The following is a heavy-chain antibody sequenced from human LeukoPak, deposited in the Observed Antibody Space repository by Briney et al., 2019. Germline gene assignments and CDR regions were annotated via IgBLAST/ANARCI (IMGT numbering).Heavy chain of an antibody. CDR3: ARGRLDGYYFDY. V-gene: IGHV4-34*01. D-gene: IGHD1-1*01. Sequence: SETLSLTCVDYGGSFSGYYWTWIRQPPGKGLEWIGEIHYSGATSYKPSLKSRVTISGDTSKNQVSLNLRSVTAADTAVYYCARGRLDGYYFDYWGQGALATVSS. CDR2: IHYSGAT. CDR1: GGSFSGYY. J-gene: IGHJ4*02.